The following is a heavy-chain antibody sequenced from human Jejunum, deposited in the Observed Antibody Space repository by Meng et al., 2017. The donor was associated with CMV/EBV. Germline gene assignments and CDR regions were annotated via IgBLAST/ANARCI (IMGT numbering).Heavy chain of an antibody. V-gene: IGHV3-23*03. CDR1: GFTFGSYA. D-gene: IGHD2/OR15-2a*01. J-gene: IGHJ4*02. CDR2: IYSPDNP. Sequence: GFTFGSYAMSWVRQAPGKGLERVSLIYSPDNPYYADSVKGRFTISRDNSKNTLYLQMNSLRAEDTAVYYCAQYCSSTSCSLRAFDYWGQGTLVTVSS. CDR3: AQYCSSTSCSLRAFDY.